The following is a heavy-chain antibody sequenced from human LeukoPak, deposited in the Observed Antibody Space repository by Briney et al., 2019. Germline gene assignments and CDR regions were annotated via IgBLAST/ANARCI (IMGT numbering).Heavy chain of an antibody. CDR2: IKQDGSEK. V-gene: IGHV3-7*01. CDR3: ARDLYVWGSYRSYYFDY. CDR1: GFTFSSYS. J-gene: IGHJ4*02. Sequence: GGSLRLSCAASGFTFSSYSMSWVRQAPGKGLEWVANIKQDGSEKYYVDSVKGRFTISRDNAKNSLYLQMNSLRAEDTAVYYCARDLYVWGSYRSYYFDYWGQGTLVTVSS. D-gene: IGHD3-16*02.